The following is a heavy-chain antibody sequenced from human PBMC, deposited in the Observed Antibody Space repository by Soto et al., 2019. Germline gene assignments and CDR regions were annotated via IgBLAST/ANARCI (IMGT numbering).Heavy chain of an antibody. CDR1: GGSITSTNYF. D-gene: IGHD3-9*01. Sequence: PSETLSLTCTVSGGSITSTNYFWGWIRQPPGKGLEWIGSIHYSGSTYYNPSLQSRVTISVATSKNQFSLNLSSLTAADTAVYFCARHRENFDWSLDSWGQGTLVTVSS. CDR2: IHYSGST. CDR3: ARHRENFDWSLDS. V-gene: IGHV4-39*01. J-gene: IGHJ4*02.